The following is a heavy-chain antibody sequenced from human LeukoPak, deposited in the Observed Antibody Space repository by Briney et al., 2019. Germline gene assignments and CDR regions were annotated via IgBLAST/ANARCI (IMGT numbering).Heavy chain of an antibody. V-gene: IGHV1-18*01. J-gene: IGHJ5*02. CDR2: ISGYNGHT. CDR1: GYTFTSYG. D-gene: IGHD2-2*01. Sequence: ASVKVSCKASGYTFTSYGISWVRQAPGQGLEWMGWISGYNGHTKNAQKLQGRVTMTTDTSTSTAYMELRSLRSEDTAVYYCARDVRHRYCSSTSCYRGWFDPWGQGTLVTVSS. CDR3: ARDVRHRYCSSTSCYRGWFDP.